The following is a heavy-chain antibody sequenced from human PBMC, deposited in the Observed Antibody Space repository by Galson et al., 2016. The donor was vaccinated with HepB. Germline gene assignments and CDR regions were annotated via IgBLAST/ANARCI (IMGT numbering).Heavy chain of an antibody. CDR3: ARFSDYGDYGFDY. Sequence: TLSLTCTVSGGSISSGGYYWSWIRQHPGKGLEWIGYIYYSGSTYYNPFLKSRVTISVDTSKNQFSLKLSSVTAADTAVYYRARFSDYGDYGFDYWGQGTLVTVSS. V-gene: IGHV4-31*03. CDR1: GGSISSGGYY. CDR2: IYYSGST. D-gene: IGHD4-17*01. J-gene: IGHJ4*02.